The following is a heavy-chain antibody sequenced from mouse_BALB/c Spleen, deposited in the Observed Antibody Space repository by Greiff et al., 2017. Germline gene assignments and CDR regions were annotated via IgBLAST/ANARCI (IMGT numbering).Heavy chain of an antibody. V-gene: IGHV5-17*02. CDR1: GFTFSSFG. CDR3: ARGNWEFAY. J-gene: IGHJ3*01. D-gene: IGHD4-1*02. CDR2: ISSGSSTI. Sequence: EVKLVESGGGLVQPGGSRKLSCAASGFTFSSFGMHWVRQAPEKGLEWVAYISSGSSTIYYADTVKGRFTISRDNPKNTLFLQMTSLRSEDTAMYYCARGNWEFAYWGQGTLVTVSA.